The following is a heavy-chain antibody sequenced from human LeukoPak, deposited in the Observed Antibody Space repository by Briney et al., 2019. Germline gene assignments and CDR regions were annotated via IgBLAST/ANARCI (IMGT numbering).Heavy chain of an antibody. CDR3: ARARSGSTLDY. CDR2: IYYSGDT. V-gene: IGHV4-31*11. Sequence: SETLSLTCGVSGASISSGGYYWSWIRQHPGKGLEWIGYIYYSGDTYYNPSLKSRVFISVDTSENQFSLKLSSVTAADTAVYYCARARSGSTLDYWGQGTLVTVSS. CDR1: GASISSGGYY. D-gene: IGHD3-3*01. J-gene: IGHJ4*02.